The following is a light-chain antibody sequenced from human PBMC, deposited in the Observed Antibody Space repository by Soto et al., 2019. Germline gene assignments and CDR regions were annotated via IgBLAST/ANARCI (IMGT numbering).Light chain of an antibody. CDR2: VTS. V-gene: IGKV3-20*01. J-gene: IGKJ3*01. Sequence: EIVLTQSPGTLSLSPGERATLSCRASQSISSTYLAWHHHRPGQAPRLLIYVTSTRATAMPDRFSNSGSGTDFAHTISIMEPEDYAVYYCQHYGSSHRTCGPGTKVHSK. CDR1: QSISSTY. CDR3: QHYGSSHRT.